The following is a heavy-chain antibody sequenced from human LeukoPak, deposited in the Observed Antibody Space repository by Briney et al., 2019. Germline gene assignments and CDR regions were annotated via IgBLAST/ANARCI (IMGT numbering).Heavy chain of an antibody. V-gene: IGHV4-38-2*01. D-gene: IGHD3-3*01. CDR3: ARTYYDFWRSFFDY. Sequence: SETLSLTCAVSGYSISSGYYWGWIRQPPGKGLEWIGSIYHSGSTYYNPSLKGRVTISVDTSKNQFSLKLSSVTAADTAVYYCARTYYDFWRSFFDYWGRGTLVTVSS. J-gene: IGHJ4*02. CDR1: GYSISSGYY. CDR2: IYHSGST.